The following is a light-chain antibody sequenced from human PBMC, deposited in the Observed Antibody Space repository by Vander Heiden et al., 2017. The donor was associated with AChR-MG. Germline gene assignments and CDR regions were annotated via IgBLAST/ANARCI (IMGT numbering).Light chain of an antibody. V-gene: IGLV3-1*01. CDR3: QAWDSSTDV. Sequence: YEPTQTPPGSVSPGQTASITCSGDKVGDKYACWYQQKPGQSPVLVIYQDSKRPSGIPERFSGSNSGNTATLTISGTQAMDEADYYCQAWDSSTDVFGTGTKVTVL. CDR1: KVGDKY. CDR2: QDS. J-gene: IGLJ1*01.